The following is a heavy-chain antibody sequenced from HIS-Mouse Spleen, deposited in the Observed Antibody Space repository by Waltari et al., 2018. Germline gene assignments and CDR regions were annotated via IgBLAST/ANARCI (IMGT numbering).Heavy chain of an antibody. D-gene: IGHD3-16*01. Sequence: EVQLVESGGGLVKPGGSLRLSCAASGFTFSSYSLSWVLQAPGKGLELVSSISSSSSYIYYADSVKGRFTISRDNAKNSLYLQMNSLRAEDTAVYYCARLGGAGGMDVWGQGTTVTVSS. J-gene: IGHJ6*02. V-gene: IGHV3-21*01. CDR3: ARLGGAGGMDV. CDR1: GFTFSSYS. CDR2: ISSSSSYI.